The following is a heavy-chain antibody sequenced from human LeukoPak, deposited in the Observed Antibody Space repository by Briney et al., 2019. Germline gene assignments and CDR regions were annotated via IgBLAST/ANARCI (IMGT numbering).Heavy chain of an antibody. CDR2: ISTSGST. Sequence: PSETLSLTCTVSGGSISSNSYYWGWIRQPPGKGLEWIGRISTSGSTNYNPSLKSRVTMSVDTSKNQFSLKLSSATAADTAVYYCARGLQPSYYFDYWGQGTLVTVSS. CDR3: ARGLQPSYYFDY. J-gene: IGHJ4*02. D-gene: IGHD4-11*01. CDR1: GGSISSNSYY. V-gene: IGHV4-39*07.